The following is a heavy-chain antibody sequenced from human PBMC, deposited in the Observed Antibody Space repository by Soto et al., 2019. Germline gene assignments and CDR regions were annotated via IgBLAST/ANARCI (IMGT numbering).Heavy chain of an antibody. V-gene: IGHV3-21*01. CDR2: ISSSSSTI. CDR3: ARDHIPGRNDTALAI. J-gene: IGHJ3*02. CDR1: GFTFSTYS. D-gene: IGHD1-1*01. Sequence: EVQLLESGGGLVKPGGSLRLSCAASGFTFSTYSMNWVRQAPGKGLEWVSSISSSSSTIYYTDSVKGRYTISRDNAKNKLFVQMTSLRAEDTAVYYWARDHIPGRNDTALAIWGQGTMVTVSS.